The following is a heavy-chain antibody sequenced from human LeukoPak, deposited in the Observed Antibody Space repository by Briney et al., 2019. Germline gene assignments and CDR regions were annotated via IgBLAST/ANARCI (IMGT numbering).Heavy chain of an antibody. CDR2: VNPDGITT. J-gene: IGHJ4*02. CDR1: GFSFGSYY. V-gene: IGHV3-74*01. CDR3: VRDLEWKFDY. Sequence: GGSLRLSCAVSGFSFGSYYMHRVRQAPGKGLMWVARVNPDGITTDYADSVKGRFTISRDDAKNTVDLQMDALRAEDTAVYYCVRDLEWKFDYWGQGILVTVSS. D-gene: IGHD3-3*01.